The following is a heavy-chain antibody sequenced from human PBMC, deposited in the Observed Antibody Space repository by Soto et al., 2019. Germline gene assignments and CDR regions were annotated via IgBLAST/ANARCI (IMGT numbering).Heavy chain of an antibody. J-gene: IGHJ4*02. CDR2: VYNSGTT. V-gene: IGHV4-31*03. CDR3: ARARDLDTHYSDGSGYYTDY. Sequence: SETLSLTCTVSGGYTSSGGYYWGWIRQYPGKALEWIGYVYNSGTTFYNPSLKSRSAISVDTSGNQFSLKLSSVTAADTAVYFCARARDLDTHYSDGSGYYTDYCGRGTLVTVSS. D-gene: IGHD3-22*01. CDR1: GGYTSSGGYY.